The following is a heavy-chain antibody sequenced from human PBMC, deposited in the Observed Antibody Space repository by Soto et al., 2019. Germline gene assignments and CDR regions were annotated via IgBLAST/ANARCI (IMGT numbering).Heavy chain of an antibody. CDR3: AKDRRYRSSWYGGESDS. CDR2: ISYDGSNK. CDR1: GFTYSIYG. D-gene: IGHD6-13*01. Sequence: GGSLRLSCAASGFTYSIYGMHWVRQAPGKGLEWVAVISYDGSNKYYADSVKGRFTISRDNSKNTLDLQMTDVRAEDTAVYYCAKDRRYRSSWYGGESDSWGQGTLVTVSS. J-gene: IGHJ4*02. V-gene: IGHV3-30*18.